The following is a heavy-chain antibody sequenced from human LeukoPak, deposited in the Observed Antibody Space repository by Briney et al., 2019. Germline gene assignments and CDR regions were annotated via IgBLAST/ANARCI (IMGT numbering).Heavy chain of an antibody. V-gene: IGHV3-23*01. CDR3: AKAPYSSSWYFFDY. CDR1: GFTFSSHG. Sequence: GGSLRLSCAASGFTFSSHGMSWVRQTPGKGLEWVSAISGSGGSTYYADSVKGRFTISRDNSKNTLYLQMNSLRAEDTAVYYCAKAPYSSSWYFFDYWGQGTLVTVSS. D-gene: IGHD6-13*01. CDR2: ISGSGGST. J-gene: IGHJ4*02.